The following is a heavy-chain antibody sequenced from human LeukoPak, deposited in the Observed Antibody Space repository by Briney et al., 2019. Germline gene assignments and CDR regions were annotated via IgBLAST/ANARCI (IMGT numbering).Heavy chain of an antibody. Sequence: PGGSLRLSCAASGFTFSSYAMHWVRQAPGKGLEWVANIKQGGSDKYYVGSVKGRFTITRDDGKNSLYLQMNSLRVEDTAVYYCARGAFSKSDYWGQGTLVTVSS. CDR3: ARGAFSKSDY. CDR2: IKQGGSDK. D-gene: IGHD4-11*01. J-gene: IGHJ4*02. V-gene: IGHV3-7*01. CDR1: GFTFSSYA.